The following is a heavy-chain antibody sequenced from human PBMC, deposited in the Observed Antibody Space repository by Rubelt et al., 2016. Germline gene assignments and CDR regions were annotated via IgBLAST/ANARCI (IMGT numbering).Heavy chain of an antibody. D-gene: IGHD6-13*01. CDR1: GGSISTYY. V-gene: IGHV4-59*08. J-gene: IGHJ4*02. CDR2: IYYSGST. CDR3: ARHRDSRAPRFNY. Sequence: QVQLQESGPGLLKPSETLSLTCTVSGGSISTYYWSWIRQPPGKGLEWIGNIYYSGSTKYNPSLKSRVTISVDTSNDQFSLRPSSVAAADTAVYYWARHRDSRAPRFNYWGQGTLVTVSS.